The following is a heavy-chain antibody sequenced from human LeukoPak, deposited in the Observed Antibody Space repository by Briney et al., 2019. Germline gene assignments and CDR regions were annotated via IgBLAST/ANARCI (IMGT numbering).Heavy chain of an antibody. CDR1: GYTFTSYY. J-gene: IGHJ6*03. V-gene: IGHV1-46*01. D-gene: IGHD5-18*01. Sequence: ASVKVSCKASGYTFTSYYIHWVRQAPGQGLEWMGIINPSGGSTHYSQKFQGRVTMTRDTSTSTVYMELSSLRAEDTAVYYCVRDQRAVDVTAMVKGRDPYYYYMDVWGKGTTVTVSS. CDR2: INPSGGST. CDR3: VRDQRAVDVTAMVKGRDPYYYYMDV.